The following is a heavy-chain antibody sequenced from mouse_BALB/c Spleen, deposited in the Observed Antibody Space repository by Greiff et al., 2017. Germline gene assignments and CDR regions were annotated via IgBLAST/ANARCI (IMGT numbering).Heavy chain of an antibody. CDR2: IDTSDSYT. CDR1: GYTFTDYW. D-gene: IGHD2-1*01. Sequence: VQLQQPGAELVMPGASVKMSCKASGYTFTDYWMHWVKQRPGQGLEWIGAIDTSDSYTSYNQKFKGKATLTVDESSSTAYMQLSSLTSEDSAVYYCARSYGRVLDYWGQGTTLTVSS. CDR3: ARSYGRVLDY. J-gene: IGHJ2*01. V-gene: IGHV1-69*01.